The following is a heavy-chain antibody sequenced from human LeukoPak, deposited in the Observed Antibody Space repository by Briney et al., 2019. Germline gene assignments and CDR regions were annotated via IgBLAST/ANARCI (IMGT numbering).Heavy chain of an antibody. CDR1: GFTFSSYA. CDR3: AKGRYYGSGSYYPYGMDV. D-gene: IGHD3-10*01. Sequence: RSGGSLGLSCAASGFTFSSYAMSWVRQAPGKGLEWVSAISGSGGSTYYADSVKGRFTISRDNSKNTLYLQMNSLRAEDTAVYYCAKGRYYGSGSYYPYGMDVWGQGTTVTVSS. V-gene: IGHV3-23*01. CDR2: ISGSGGST. J-gene: IGHJ6*02.